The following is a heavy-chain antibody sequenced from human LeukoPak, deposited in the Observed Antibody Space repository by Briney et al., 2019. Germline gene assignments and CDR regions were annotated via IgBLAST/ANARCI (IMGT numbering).Heavy chain of an antibody. Sequence: GSSVKVSCKASGGTFSSYAISWVRQAPGQGLEWMGGIIPIFGTANYAQKFQGRVTITADESTSTAYMELSSLRSEDTAVYYCARAGHYYDSSGYYYPDYFDYWGQGTLVTVSS. V-gene: IGHV1-69*01. CDR1: GGTFSSYA. J-gene: IGHJ4*02. CDR2: IIPIFGTA. CDR3: ARAGHYYDSSGYYYPDYFDY. D-gene: IGHD3-22*01.